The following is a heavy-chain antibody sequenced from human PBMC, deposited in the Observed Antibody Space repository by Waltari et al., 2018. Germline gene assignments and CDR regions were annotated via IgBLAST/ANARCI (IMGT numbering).Heavy chain of an antibody. J-gene: IGHJ5*02. D-gene: IGHD6-19*01. CDR2: MNPNSGNT. CDR1: GYTFTSYD. Sequence: QVQLVQSGAEVKKPGASVKVSCKASGYTFTSYDLNWVRQATGQGLEWMGWMNPNSGNTGYAQKFQGRVTMTRNTSISTAYMELSSLRSEDTAVYYCARAGIAVAGSPFNWFDPWGQGTLVTVSS. CDR3: ARAGIAVAGSPFNWFDP. V-gene: IGHV1-8*01.